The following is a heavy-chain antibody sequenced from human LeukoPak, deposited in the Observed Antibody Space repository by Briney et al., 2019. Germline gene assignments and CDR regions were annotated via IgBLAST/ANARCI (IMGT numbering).Heavy chain of an antibody. CDR2: MNPNSGNT. Sequence: ASVKVSCKASGYTFTSYDINWVRQATGQGLEWMGWMNPNSGNTGYAQKFQGRVTMTRNTSISTAYMELSSLRSEDTAVYYCARAKSSAYLLLAYYYMDVWGNGTTVTISS. CDR3: ARAKSSAYLLLAYYYMDV. D-gene: IGHD3-22*01. V-gene: IGHV1-8*01. CDR1: GYTFTSYD. J-gene: IGHJ6*03.